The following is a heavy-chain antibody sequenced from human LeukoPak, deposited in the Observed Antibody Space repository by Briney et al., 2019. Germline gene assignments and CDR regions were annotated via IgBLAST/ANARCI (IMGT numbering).Heavy chain of an antibody. V-gene: IGHV3-9*01. CDR1: GFIFDDYA. J-gene: IGHJ4*02. CDR2: ISWNSGSV. Sequence: GGSLRLSCAASGFIFDDYAIHWVRQAPGKGLEWVSGISWNSGSVGYADSVKGRFTISRDNAKNSLYLQMNRLRTEDTALYYCARAVGVTCISTSCYSFDYWGQGTLVTVSS. CDR3: ARAVGVTCISTSCYSFDY. D-gene: IGHD2-2*02.